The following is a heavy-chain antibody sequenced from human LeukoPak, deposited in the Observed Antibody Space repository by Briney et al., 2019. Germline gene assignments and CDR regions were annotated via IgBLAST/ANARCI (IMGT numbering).Heavy chain of an antibody. Sequence: SETPSLTCTVSGGSISSYYWSWIRQPPGKGLEWIGYIYYSGSTNYNPSLKSRVTISVDTSKKQFSLKLSSVTAADTAVYCCASSATGYSRFDYWGQGALVTVSS. J-gene: IGHJ4*02. CDR3: ASSATGYSRFDY. CDR2: IYYSGST. V-gene: IGHV4-59*01. D-gene: IGHD5-18*01. CDR1: GGSISSYY.